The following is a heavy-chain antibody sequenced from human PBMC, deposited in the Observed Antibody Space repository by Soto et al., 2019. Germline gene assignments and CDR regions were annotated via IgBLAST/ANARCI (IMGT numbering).Heavy chain of an antibody. V-gene: IGHV3-23*01. J-gene: IGHJ4*02. CDR2: ISATGGGT. CDR1: GFKFSNYA. Sequence: GSLRLSCAASGFKFSNYAMSWVRQAPGKGLEWVSLISATGGGTYYADSVKGRFTISRDNSHNTLYLQVHSLTAEDTAVYYCAKDRRAGGNSAFYFDFWGQGAQVTVSA. CDR3: AKDRRAGGNSAFYFDF. D-gene: IGHD3-16*01.